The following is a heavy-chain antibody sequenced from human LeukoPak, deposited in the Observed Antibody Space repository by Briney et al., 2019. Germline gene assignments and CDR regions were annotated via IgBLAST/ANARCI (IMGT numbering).Heavy chain of an antibody. V-gene: IGHV3-7*03. D-gene: IGHD3-10*01. CDR1: GFTFSSYW. Sequence: GGSLRLSCAASGFTFSSYWMSWVRQAPGKGLEWVANIKQDGSEKYYVDSVKGRFTISRDNAKNSLYLQMNSLRAEDTAAYYCARREGLWFGELSFYFDYWGQGTLVTVSS. CDR2: IKQDGSEK. J-gene: IGHJ4*02. CDR3: ARREGLWFGELSFYFDY.